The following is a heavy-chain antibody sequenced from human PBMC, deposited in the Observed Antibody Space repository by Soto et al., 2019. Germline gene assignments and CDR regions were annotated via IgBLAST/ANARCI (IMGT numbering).Heavy chain of an antibody. CDR3: ARDRLRTAVNDNYYYFYGMDV. V-gene: IGHV1-69*01. D-gene: IGHD1-1*01. J-gene: IGHJ6*02. CDR2: IIPIFGTA. Sequence: QVQLVQSGAEVKKPGSSVKVSCKASGGTFSSYAISWVRQAPGQGIEWMGGIIPIFGTANYAQKFQGRVTITADESTSTAYMELSSLRSEDTAVYYCARDRLRTAVNDNYYYFYGMDVWGQGTTVTVSS. CDR1: GGTFSSYA.